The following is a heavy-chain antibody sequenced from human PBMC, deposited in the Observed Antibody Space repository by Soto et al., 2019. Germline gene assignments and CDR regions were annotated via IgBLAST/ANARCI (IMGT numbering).Heavy chain of an antibody. V-gene: IGHV3-64*01. CDR2: VSSNGVGT. Sequence: EVQLAESGGGLAQPGGSLRLSCAASGFTLSGYAMDWVRQAPGKGLEYVSGVSSNGVGTYYANSVQGRFTISRDNSKNTVYLQMGSLRSEGMAVYYCARRARPDFYYMDVWGKGTTVTVSS. CDR1: GFTLSGYA. J-gene: IGHJ6*03. D-gene: IGHD6-6*01. CDR3: ARRARPDFYYMDV.